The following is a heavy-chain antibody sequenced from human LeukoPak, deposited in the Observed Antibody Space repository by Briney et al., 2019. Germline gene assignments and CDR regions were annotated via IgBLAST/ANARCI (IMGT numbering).Heavy chain of an antibody. CDR2: INSDGSST. J-gene: IGHJ4*02. D-gene: IGHD1-14*01. Sequence: GGSLRLSCAASGFTFSSYWMHWVRQAPGKGLVWVSRINSDGSSTSYADSVKGRLTISRDNAKNTLYLQMNSLRAEDTAVYYCARLEPPLNYFDYWGQGTLVTVSS. CDR3: ARLEPPLNYFDY. CDR1: GFTFSSYW. V-gene: IGHV3-74*01.